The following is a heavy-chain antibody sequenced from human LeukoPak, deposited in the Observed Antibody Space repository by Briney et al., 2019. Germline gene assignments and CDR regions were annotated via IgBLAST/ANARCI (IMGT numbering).Heavy chain of an antibody. CDR2: FYYSGST. V-gene: IGHV4-59*01. CDR3: ARYYYDSSAYYYLFDY. Sequence: SETLSHTCTVSGGSISNYQWSWIRQPPGKGLEWIGYFYYSGSTNYNPSLRSRVTISVDTSKNQFSLTLTSVTAADTAVYYCARYYYDSSAYYYLFDYWGQGILVTVSS. D-gene: IGHD3-22*01. CDR1: GGSISNYQ. J-gene: IGHJ4*02.